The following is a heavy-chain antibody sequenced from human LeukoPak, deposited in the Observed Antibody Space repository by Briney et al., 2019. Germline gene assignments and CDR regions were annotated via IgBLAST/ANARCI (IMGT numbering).Heavy chain of an antibody. CDR1: GFTFSSYG. D-gene: IGHD5-24*01. V-gene: IGHV3-30*18. J-gene: IGHJ4*02. CDR3: AKEKDGYNYEYYFDY. CDR2: ISYDGSNK. Sequence: GGSLRLSCAASGFTFSSYGMHWVRQAPGKGLEWVAVISYDGSNKYYADSVKGRFTISRDNSENTLYLQMNSLRAEDTAVYYCAKEKDGYNYEYYFDYWGQGTLVTVSS.